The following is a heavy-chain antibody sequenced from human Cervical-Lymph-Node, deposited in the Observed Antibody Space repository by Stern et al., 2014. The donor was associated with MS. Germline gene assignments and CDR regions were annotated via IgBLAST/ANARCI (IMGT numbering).Heavy chain of an antibody. J-gene: IGHJ4*02. CDR2: INTNSGNP. CDR1: GYTFTFYG. Sequence: VQLVESGSELKKPGASVKVSCKASGYTFTFYGINWVRQAPGQGLEYMGWINTNSGNPTYAQAFTGRFVFSLDTSVSTAYLQISGLKAEDTAVYYCARDKMLTTFDSWGQGTLVTVSS. V-gene: IGHV7-4-1*02. CDR3: ARDKMLTTFDS. D-gene: IGHD4/OR15-4a*01.